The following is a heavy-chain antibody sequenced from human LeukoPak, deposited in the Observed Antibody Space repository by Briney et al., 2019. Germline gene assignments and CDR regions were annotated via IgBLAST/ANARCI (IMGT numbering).Heavy chain of an antibody. CDR1: GFTFSSYG. D-gene: IGHD2-15*01. CDR2: ISDTGNT. V-gene: IGHV3-23*01. CDR3: AKAPVTTCRGAFCYPFDY. Sequence: PGGSLRLPCAASGFTFSSYGMHWVRQAPGKGLEWASAISDTGNTYHADSVKGRFTISRDSSKNTLFLQMNRLRPEDAAVYYCAKAPVTTCRGAFCYPFDYWGLGTLVTVSS. J-gene: IGHJ4*02.